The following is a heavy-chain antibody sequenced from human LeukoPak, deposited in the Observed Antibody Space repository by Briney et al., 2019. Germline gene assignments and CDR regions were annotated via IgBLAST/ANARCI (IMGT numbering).Heavy chain of an antibody. J-gene: IGHJ5*02. CDR3: ARTHYYDSSGDNWFDP. CDR1: GYTFTSYD. V-gene: IGHV1-8*01. D-gene: IGHD3-22*01. Sequence: ASVKVSCKASGYTFTSYDINWVRQATGQGLEWMGWMNPNSGHTSYAQKFQGRVTMTRNTSITTAYMELSSLRSEDTAVYYCARTHYYDSSGDNWFDPWGQGTLVTVSS. CDR2: MNPNSGHT.